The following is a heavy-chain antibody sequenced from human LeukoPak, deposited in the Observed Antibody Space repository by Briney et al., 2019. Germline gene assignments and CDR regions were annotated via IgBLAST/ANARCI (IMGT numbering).Heavy chain of an antibody. CDR2: ISWNSGSV. CDR1: GFTFDDYA. J-gene: IGHJ4*02. CDR3: AKVATPYSGYQTAQFDY. Sequence: GGSLRLSYAASGFTFDDYAMHWVRQAPGKGLEWVSGISWNSGSVGYADSVKGRFTISRDNAKNSLYLQMNSLRAEDTALYYCAKVATPYSGYQTAQFDYWGQGTLVTVSS. V-gene: IGHV3-9*01. D-gene: IGHD5-12*01.